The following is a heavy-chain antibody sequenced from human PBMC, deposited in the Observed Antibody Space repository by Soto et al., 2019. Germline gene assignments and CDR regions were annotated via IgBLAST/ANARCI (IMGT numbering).Heavy chain of an antibody. CDR1: GGSISSGGYY. V-gene: IGHV4-31*03. D-gene: IGHD2-21*02. CDR3: ARQRTSVVTQAYFDV. J-gene: IGHJ4*02. CDR2: IYYSGTT. Sequence: PSETLSLTCTVSGGSISSGGYYWSWIRQHPGKGLEWIGYIYYSGTTYYNPSLKSRVIISVDTSKNQFSLKLRSVTAADTAVYFCARQRTSVVTQAYFDVWGPGSLVTVS.